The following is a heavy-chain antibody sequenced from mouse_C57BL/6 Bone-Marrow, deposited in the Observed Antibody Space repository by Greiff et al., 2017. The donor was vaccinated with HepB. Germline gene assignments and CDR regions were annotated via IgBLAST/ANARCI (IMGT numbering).Heavy chain of an antibody. D-gene: IGHD1-1*01. V-gene: IGHV1-26*01. Sequence: EVQLQQSGPELVKPGASVKISCKASGYTFTDYYMNWVKQSHGKSLEWIGDINPNNGGTSYNQKFKGKATLTVDKSSSTAYMELRSLTSEDSAVYYCARMRITTVVARHFDYWGQGTTLTVSS. CDR3: ARMRITTVVARHFDY. CDR1: GYTFTDYY. J-gene: IGHJ2*01. CDR2: INPNNGGT.